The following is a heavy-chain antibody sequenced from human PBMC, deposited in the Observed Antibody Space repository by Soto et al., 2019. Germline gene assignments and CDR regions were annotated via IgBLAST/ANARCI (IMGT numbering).Heavy chain of an antibody. CDR1: AFLFSSSG. CDR2: ISFDGSNK. J-gene: IGHJ4*02. D-gene: IGHD2-15*01. CDR3: ARDLALSRDLDY. V-gene: IGHV3-33*01. Sequence: PGGSLRLSCAASAFLFSSSGMHWVRQAPGKGLEWVALISFDGSNKHLADSVKGRFTVSRDNSKNTLYLQMNRLRAGDTAVYYCARDLALSRDLDYWGQGTLVTVSS.